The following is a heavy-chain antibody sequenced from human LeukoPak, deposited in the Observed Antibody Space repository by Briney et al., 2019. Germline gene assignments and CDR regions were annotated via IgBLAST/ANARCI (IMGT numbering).Heavy chain of an antibody. CDR3: ARDATLCDSRAYYYLW. J-gene: IGHJ4*02. CDR1: GGTFSRYA. D-gene: IGHD3-22*01. Sequence: SVKVSCKASGGTFSRYAISWVRQAPGQGLEWMGGIIPMFRTVNYAQKFQGRVTITADESTSTAYMELTSLRSEDTAVYYCARDATLCDSRAYYYLWWGQGTLVTVSS. CDR2: IIPMFRTV. V-gene: IGHV1-69*13.